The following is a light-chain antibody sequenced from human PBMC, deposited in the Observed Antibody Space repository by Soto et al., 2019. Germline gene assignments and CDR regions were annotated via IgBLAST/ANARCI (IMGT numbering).Light chain of an antibody. Sequence: QSVLTQPRSVSWSPGQSVTISCTGTSSDVGGYNDVSWYQQHPGKAPKLMIYDVSKRPSGVPDRFSGSKSGNTASLTISGLQAEDEADYYCCSYAGSYTHYVFGTGTKLTVL. J-gene: IGLJ1*01. V-gene: IGLV2-11*01. CDR1: SSDVGGYND. CDR3: CSYAGSYTHYV. CDR2: DVS.